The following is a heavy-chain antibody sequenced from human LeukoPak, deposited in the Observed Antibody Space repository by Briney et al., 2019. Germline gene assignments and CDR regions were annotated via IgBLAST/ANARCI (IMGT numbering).Heavy chain of an antibody. V-gene: IGHV4-61*10. CDR1: GGSISSGGHY. CDR2: IYYSGST. Sequence: PSQTLSLTCTVSGGSISSGGHYWSWIRQPAGKGLEWIGYIYYSGSTNYNPSLKSRVTISVDTSKNQFSLTLSSVTAADTAVYYCARGLYYYYGMDVWGQGTTVTVSS. CDR3: ARGLYYYYGMDV. J-gene: IGHJ6*02.